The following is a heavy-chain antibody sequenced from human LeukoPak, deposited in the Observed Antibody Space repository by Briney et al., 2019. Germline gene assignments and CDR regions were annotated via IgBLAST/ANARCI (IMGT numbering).Heavy chain of an antibody. Sequence: ASVKVSCKASGGTFSSYAISWVRQAPGQGLEWMGGIIPIFGTANYAQKFQGRVTITADESTSTAYMELSSLRSEDTAVYYCARVGGIVVVPAALGTRYFDYWGQGTLVTVPS. D-gene: IGHD2-2*01. CDR3: ARVGGIVVVPAALGTRYFDY. CDR2: IIPIFGTA. J-gene: IGHJ4*02. CDR1: GGTFSSYA. V-gene: IGHV1-69*13.